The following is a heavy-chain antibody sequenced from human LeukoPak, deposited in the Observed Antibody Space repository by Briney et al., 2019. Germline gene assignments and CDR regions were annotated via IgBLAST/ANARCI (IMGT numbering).Heavy chain of an antibody. D-gene: IGHD6-25*01. J-gene: IGHJ4*02. CDR2: IYPGDSDT. CDR3: ATSRYSSAWYFDY. V-gene: IGHV5-51*01. CDR1: GYSFTSYW. Sequence: GESLKISCKGSGYSFTSYWIGWVRQMPGRGLEWMGIIYPGDSDTRYSPSFQGQVTISADKSITTAYLQWSSLKASDTAMYYCATSRYSSAWYFDYWGQGTLVTVSS.